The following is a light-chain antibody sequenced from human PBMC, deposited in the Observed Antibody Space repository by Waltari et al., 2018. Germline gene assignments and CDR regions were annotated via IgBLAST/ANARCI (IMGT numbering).Light chain of an antibody. CDR1: QSLLHSNGYNY. CDR3: MQALQTPLT. CDR2: LGS. V-gene: IGKV2-28*01. Sequence: DIVMTQSPLSLPVTPGEPASMSCRSSQSLLHSNGYNYLDWYLPKPGQSPQLLIYLGSNRVSGVPDRFSGSGSGTDFTLKISRVEAEDVGVYYCMQALQTPLTFGGGTKVEIK. J-gene: IGKJ4*01.